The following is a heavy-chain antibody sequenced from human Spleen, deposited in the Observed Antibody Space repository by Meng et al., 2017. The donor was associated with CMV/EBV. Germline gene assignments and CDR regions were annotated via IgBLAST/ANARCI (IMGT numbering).Heavy chain of an antibody. CDR2: ISSSGSTI. J-gene: IGHJ6*02. CDR1: GFTFSSYE. CDR3: ARGPPSGYYYYYGMDV. V-gene: IGHV3-48*03. Sequence: GESLKISCAACGFTFSSYEMNWVRQAPGKGLEWVSYISSSGSTIYYADSVKGRFTISRDNAKNSLYLQMNSLRAEDTAVYYCARGPPSGYYYYYGMDVWGQGTTVTVSS.